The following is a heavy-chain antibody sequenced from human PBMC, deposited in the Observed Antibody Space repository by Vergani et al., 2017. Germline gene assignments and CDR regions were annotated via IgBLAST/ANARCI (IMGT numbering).Heavy chain of an antibody. V-gene: IGHV3-30*03. CDR3: ARGQVPRVYYYYYYMDV. Sequence: QVQLVESGGGVVQPGRSLRLSCAASGCTFSSYGMHWVRQAPGKGLEWVAVISYDGSNKYYADSVKGRFTISRDNSKNTLYLQMNSLRAEDTAVYYCARGQVPRVYYYYYYMDVWGKXP. CDR1: GCTFSSYG. CDR2: ISYDGSNK. J-gene: IGHJ6*03.